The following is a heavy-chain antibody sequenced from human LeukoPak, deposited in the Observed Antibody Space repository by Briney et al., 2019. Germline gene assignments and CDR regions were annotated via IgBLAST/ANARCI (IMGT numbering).Heavy chain of an antibody. V-gene: IGHV1-8*03. Sequence: GASVKVSCKAAGYTFTSYDINWVRQATGEGLEWMGWMNPNSGNTGYAQKFQGRVTITRNTSISTAYMELSSLRSEDTAVYYCARERVVGVRGVHPPLGYWGQGTLVTVSS. CDR3: ARERVVGVRGVHPPLGY. J-gene: IGHJ4*02. CDR1: GYTFTSYD. CDR2: MNPNSGNT. D-gene: IGHD3-10*01.